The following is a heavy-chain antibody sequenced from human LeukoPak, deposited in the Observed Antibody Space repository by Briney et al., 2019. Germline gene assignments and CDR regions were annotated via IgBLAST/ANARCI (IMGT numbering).Heavy chain of an antibody. Sequence: GGSLRLSCAASGFTVSSDYMSWVRQAPGKGLEWVSVIYSGGSTYYADSVKGRFTISRDNSKNTLYLHMNSLRAEDTAVYYCAKDFHSSGWYYFDSWGQGALVTVSS. J-gene: IGHJ4*02. CDR1: GFTVSSDY. V-gene: IGHV3-66*01. D-gene: IGHD6-19*01. CDR3: AKDFHSSGWYYFDS. CDR2: IYSGGST.